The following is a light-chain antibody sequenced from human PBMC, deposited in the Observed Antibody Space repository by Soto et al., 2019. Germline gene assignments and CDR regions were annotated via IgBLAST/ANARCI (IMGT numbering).Light chain of an antibody. J-gene: IGKJ4*01. CDR1: QSISSY. Sequence: DIQMTQSPSSLSVSVGDRVTITCRASQSISSYLNWYQQKPGKAPKLLIYAASSLQSGVPSRFSGSGSGTDFTLTISSLQPEDFATYYFQQSYSTPLTFGGGTKVDIK. CDR3: QQSYSTPLT. V-gene: IGKV1-39*01. CDR2: AAS.